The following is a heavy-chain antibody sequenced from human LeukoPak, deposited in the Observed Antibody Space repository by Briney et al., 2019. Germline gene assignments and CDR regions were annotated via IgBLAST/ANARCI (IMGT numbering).Heavy chain of an antibody. Sequence: GRSLRLSCAASGFTFDDYAMHWVRQAPGKGLEWVSGISWNSGSIGYADSVKGRFTISRDNAKNYLYLQMNSLRAEDTALYYCAKAGDLWRGGPTPYYYYYGMDVWGQGTTVTVSS. CDR2: ISWNSGSI. J-gene: IGHJ6*02. D-gene: IGHD2-21*01. CDR3: AKAGDLWRGGPTPYYYYYGMDV. V-gene: IGHV3-9*01. CDR1: GFTFDDYA.